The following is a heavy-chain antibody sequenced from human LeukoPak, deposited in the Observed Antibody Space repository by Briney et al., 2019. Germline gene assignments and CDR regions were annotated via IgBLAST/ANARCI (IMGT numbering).Heavy chain of an antibody. CDR1: GFTFDDYA. CDR2: ISWNSGSI. J-gene: IGHJ6*02. D-gene: IGHD1-7*01. CDR3: AKDMGLGLRYYYGMDV. V-gene: IGHV3-9*01. Sequence: HPGGSLRLSCAASGFTFDDYAMHWVRQAPGKGLEWVSGISWNSGSIGYADSVKGRFTISRDNAKNSLYLQMNSLRAEDTALYYCAKDMGLGLRYYYGMDVWGQGTTVTVSS.